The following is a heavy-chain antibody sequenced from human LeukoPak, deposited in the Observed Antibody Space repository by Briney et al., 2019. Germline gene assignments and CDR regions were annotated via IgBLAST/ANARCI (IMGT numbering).Heavy chain of an antibody. CDR1: GFTFSSYS. Sequence: GGSLRLSCAASGFTFSSYSMNWVRQAPGKGLEWVSSISSSSSYIYYADSVKGRFTISRDNAKNSLYLQMNSLRAEDTAVYYCARDRYSTAKTDYWGQGTLVTVSS. J-gene: IGHJ4*02. CDR2: ISSSSSYI. V-gene: IGHV3-21*01. D-gene: IGHD6-13*01. CDR3: ARDRYSTAKTDY.